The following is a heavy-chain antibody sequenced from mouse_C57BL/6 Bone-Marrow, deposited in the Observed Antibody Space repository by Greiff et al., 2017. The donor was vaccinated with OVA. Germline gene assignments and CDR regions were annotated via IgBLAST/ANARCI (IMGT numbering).Heavy chain of an antibody. CDR2: INPGSGGT. J-gene: IGHJ4*01. Sequence: VQLQESGAELVRPGTSVKVSCKASGYAFTNYLIEWVKQRPGQGLEWIGVINPGSGGTNYNEKFKGKATLTADKSSSTAYMQLSSLTSEDSAVYFCYYYGSSYAMDYWGQGTPVTVSS. D-gene: IGHD1-1*01. CDR1: GYAFTNYL. CDR3: YYYGSSYAMDY. V-gene: IGHV1-54*01.